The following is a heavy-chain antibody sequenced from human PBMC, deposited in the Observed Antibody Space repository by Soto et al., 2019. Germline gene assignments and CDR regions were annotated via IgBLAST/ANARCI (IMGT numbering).Heavy chain of an antibody. J-gene: IGHJ3*02. Sequence: GGSLRLSCAASGFTFSSYDMHWVRQATGKGLEWVSAIGTDGDTYYPGSGKGRFTISRENAKNSLYLQMNSLRAGDTAVYYCAREALWGSAFDIWGQGTMVTVSS. D-gene: IGHD7-27*01. CDR2: IGTDGDT. CDR1: GFTFSSYD. V-gene: IGHV3-13*01. CDR3: AREALWGSAFDI.